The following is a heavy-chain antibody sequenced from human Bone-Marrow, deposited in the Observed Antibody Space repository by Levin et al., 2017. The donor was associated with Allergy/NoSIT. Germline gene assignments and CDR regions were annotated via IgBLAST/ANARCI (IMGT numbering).Heavy chain of an antibody. CDR2: ISGSGGST. V-gene: IGHV3-23*01. J-gene: IGHJ4*02. D-gene: IGHD5-18*01. CDR3: AKATKVDTAMAIDY. Sequence: GESLKISCAASGFTFSSYAMSWVRQAPGKGLEWVSAISGSGGSTYYADSVKGRFTISRDNSKNTLYLQMNSLRAEDTAVYYCAKATKVDTAMAIDYWGQGTLVTVSS. CDR1: GFTFSSYA.